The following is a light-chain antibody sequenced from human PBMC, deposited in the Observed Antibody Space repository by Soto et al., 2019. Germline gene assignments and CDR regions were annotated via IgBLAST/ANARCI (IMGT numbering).Light chain of an antibody. CDR1: QSVSNNY. CDR2: GAS. V-gene: IGKV3-20*01. CDR3: HQHSSCPRT. J-gene: IGKJ1*01. Sequence: EIVLTQSPGTLSLSPGERATLSCRASQSVSNNYLAWYQHKPGQAPRLRIYGASSRATGIPDRFSGSGSGTEFTLTISSLQQEDFAAEYCHQHSSCPRTFGQGTKVDIK.